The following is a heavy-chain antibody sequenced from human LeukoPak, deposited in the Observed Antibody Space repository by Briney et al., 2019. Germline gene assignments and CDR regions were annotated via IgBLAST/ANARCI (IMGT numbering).Heavy chain of an antibody. V-gene: IGHV3-66*01. Sequence: GGSLRLSCAASGFTVSSNYMSWVRQAPGKGLEWVSVIYRGGDTFYSDSVKSRFTISRDNSKNTLYLQMNSLRAEDTAVYYCAGNDWNYFAYWGQGTLVTVSS. CDR3: AGNDWNYFAY. CDR2: IYRGGDT. D-gene: IGHD3-9*01. CDR1: GFTVSSNY. J-gene: IGHJ4*02.